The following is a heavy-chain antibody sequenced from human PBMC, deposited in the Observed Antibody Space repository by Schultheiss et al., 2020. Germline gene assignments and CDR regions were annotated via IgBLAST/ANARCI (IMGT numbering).Heavy chain of an antibody. V-gene: IGHV3-21*01. CDR3: AKVPYHYDNSADYWSGVNDY. D-gene: IGHD3-22*01. CDR1: GFTFSSYS. J-gene: IGHJ4*02. CDR2: ISSSSSYI. Sequence: GESLKISCAASGFTFSSYSMNWVRQAPGKGLEWVSSISSSSSYIYYADSVKGRFTISRDNAKNSLYLQMNSLRAEDTAVYYCAKVPYHYDNSADYWSGVNDYWGQGTLVTVSS.